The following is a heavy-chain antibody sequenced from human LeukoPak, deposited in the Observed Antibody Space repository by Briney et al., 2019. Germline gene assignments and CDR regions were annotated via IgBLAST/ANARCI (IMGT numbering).Heavy chain of an antibody. CDR2: IYYSGST. Sequence: KPSETLTLTCTVSGGSISSYYWNWIRQPPGKGLEWIGYIYYSGSTNYNPSLKSRVTISVDTSKNQFSLKLSSVTAADTAVYYCAREGSSGPDYWGQGTLVTVSS. V-gene: IGHV4-59*01. CDR1: GGSISSYY. J-gene: IGHJ4*02. CDR3: AREGSSGPDY. D-gene: IGHD6-19*01.